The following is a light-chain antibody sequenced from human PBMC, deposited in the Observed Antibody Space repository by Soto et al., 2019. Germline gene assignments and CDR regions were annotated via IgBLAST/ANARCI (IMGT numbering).Light chain of an antibody. J-gene: IGLJ2*01. CDR3: GTWDSSLSAGV. CDR1: SPNIGNNY. Sequence: QSVLTQPPSVSAAPGQKGTISCSGSSPNIGNNYVSWYQHLPGTAPKLLIYDNNKRPSGIPDRFSGSKSGTSATLGIPGRKTGDEADYYCGTWDSSLSAGVFGGGTKLTVL. CDR2: DNN. V-gene: IGLV1-51*01.